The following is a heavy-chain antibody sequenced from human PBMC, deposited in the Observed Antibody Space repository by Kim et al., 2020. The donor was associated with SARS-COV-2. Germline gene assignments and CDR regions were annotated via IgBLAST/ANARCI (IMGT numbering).Heavy chain of an antibody. CDR1: GYTFTGYY. CDR2: INPNSGGT. D-gene: IGHD5-18*01. J-gene: IGHJ5*02. V-gene: IGHV1-2*02. CDR3: ASSLSGYSYGSNWFDP. Sequence: ASVKVSCKASGYTFTGYYMHWVRQAPGQGLEWMGWINPNSGGTNYAQKFQGRVTMTRDTSISTAYMELSRLRSDDTAVYYCASSLSGYSYGSNWFDPWGQGTLVTVSS.